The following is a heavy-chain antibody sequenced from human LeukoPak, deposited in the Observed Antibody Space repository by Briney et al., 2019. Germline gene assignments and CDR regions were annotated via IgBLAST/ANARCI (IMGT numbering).Heavy chain of an antibody. D-gene: IGHD3-22*01. CDR2: ISSSSSYI. CDR3: AAMIVVVKGLDY. Sequence: GGSLRLSCAASGFTFSSYSMNWVRQAPGKGLEWVSSISSSSSYIYYADSVKGRFTISRDNAKNSLYLQMNSLRAEDTAVYYCAAMIVVVKGLDYWGQGTLVTVSS. J-gene: IGHJ4*02. CDR1: GFTFSSYS. V-gene: IGHV3-21*01.